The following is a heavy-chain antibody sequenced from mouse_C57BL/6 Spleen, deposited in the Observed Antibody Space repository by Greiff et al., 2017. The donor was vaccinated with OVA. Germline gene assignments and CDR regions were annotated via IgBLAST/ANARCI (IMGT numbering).Heavy chain of an antibody. CDR2: IDPSDSET. CDR1: GYTFTSYW. V-gene: IGHV1-52*01. Sequence: QVQLQQPGAELVRPGSSVKLSCKASGYTFTSYWMHWVKQRPIQGLEWIGNIDPSDSETHYNQKFKDKATLTVDKSSSTAYMQLSSLTSEDSAVYYCARGYYGSSYGYAMDYWGQVTSVTVSS. J-gene: IGHJ4*01. D-gene: IGHD1-1*01. CDR3: ARGYYGSSYGYAMDY.